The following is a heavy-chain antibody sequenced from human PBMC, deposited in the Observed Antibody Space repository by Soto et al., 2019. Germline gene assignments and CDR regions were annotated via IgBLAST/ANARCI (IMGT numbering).Heavy chain of an antibody. Sequence: PSETLSLTCTVSGGSISRYYWSWIRQPPGKGLEWIGYIYYSGSTNYNPSLKSRVTISVDTSKNQFSLKLSSVTAADTAVYYCARDRGYVPTGYFYYWGQGTLVTVSS. D-gene: IGHD3-10*01. CDR2: IYYSGST. CDR1: GGSISRYY. V-gene: IGHV4-59*01. J-gene: IGHJ4*02. CDR3: ARDRGYVPTGYFYY.